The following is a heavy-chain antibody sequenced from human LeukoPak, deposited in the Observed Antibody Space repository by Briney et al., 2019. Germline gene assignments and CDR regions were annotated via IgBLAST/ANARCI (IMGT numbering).Heavy chain of an antibody. CDR1: GFTFSSYA. Sequence: GGSLRLSCAASGFTFSSYALSWVRQAPGKGLEWVSAISGSGDYTYYADSVKGRFTISRDNSKKTLYLQMNSPRAEDTAVYYCAKGLSDSGSYGWFDPWGQGTLVTVSS. D-gene: IGHD1-26*01. J-gene: IGHJ5*02. CDR3: AKGLSDSGSYGWFDP. CDR2: ISGSGDYT. V-gene: IGHV3-23*01.